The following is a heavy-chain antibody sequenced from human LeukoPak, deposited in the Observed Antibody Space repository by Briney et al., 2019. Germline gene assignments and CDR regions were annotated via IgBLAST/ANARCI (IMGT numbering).Heavy chain of an antibody. Sequence: SETLSLTCTVPGGSISSYYWSWIRQLPGKGLEWIGYIYYSGSTNYNPSLKSRVTISVDTSKNQFSLKLSSVTAADTAVYYCARGGNSYYDSSGYPGWAFDIWGQGTMVTVSS. V-gene: IGHV4-59*01. CDR2: IYYSGST. CDR3: ARGGNSYYDSSGYPGWAFDI. CDR1: GGSISSYY. D-gene: IGHD3-22*01. J-gene: IGHJ3*02.